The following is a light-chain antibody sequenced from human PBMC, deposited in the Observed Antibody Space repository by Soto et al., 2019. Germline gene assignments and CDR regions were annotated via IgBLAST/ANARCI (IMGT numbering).Light chain of an antibody. CDR2: DAS. CDR3: QQRSDWPST. Sequence: EIVLTQSPATLSLSPRERATLSCRASQSVSSYLAWYQQKPGQAPRLLIYDASNRATGIPARFSGSGSGTDFNLSISSLEPDDFAVYYCQQRSDWPSTFGGGTKVQIK. CDR1: QSVSSY. V-gene: IGKV3-11*01. J-gene: IGKJ4*01.